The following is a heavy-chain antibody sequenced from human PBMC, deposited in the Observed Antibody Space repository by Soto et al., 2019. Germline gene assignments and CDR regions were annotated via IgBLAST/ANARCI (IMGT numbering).Heavy chain of an antibody. CDR2: INHSGST. D-gene: IGHD3-3*01. Sequence: SETLSLTGAVYGGSFSGYYWSWIRQPPGKGLEWIGEINHSGSTNYNPSLKSRVTISVDTSKNQFSLKLSSVTAADTAVYYCARGGGRYLRFLEWLPYYYYYGMDVWGQGTTVTVSS. CDR1: GGSFSGYY. CDR3: ARGGGRYLRFLEWLPYYYYYGMDV. J-gene: IGHJ6*02. V-gene: IGHV4-34*01.